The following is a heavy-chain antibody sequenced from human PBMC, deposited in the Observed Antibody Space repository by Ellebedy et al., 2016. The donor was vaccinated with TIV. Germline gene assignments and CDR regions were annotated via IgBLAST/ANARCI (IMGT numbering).Heavy chain of an antibody. J-gene: IGHJ4*02. V-gene: IGHV3-30*02. CDR2: IRYDGVNR. Sequence: PGGSLILSCAASGFTFRTSGLHWVRQDPGKGLEWVALIRYDGVNRYYADSLKGRFTISRDNSKNTLFLQMNSLKPEDTAVYYCAKDGGSGIPTPLDNWGQGTLVTVSS. D-gene: IGHD3-10*01. CDR1: GFTFRTSG. CDR3: AKDGGSGIPTPLDN.